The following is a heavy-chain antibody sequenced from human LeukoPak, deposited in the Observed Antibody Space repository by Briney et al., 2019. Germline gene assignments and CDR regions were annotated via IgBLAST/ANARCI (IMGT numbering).Heavy chain of an antibody. J-gene: IGHJ3*02. CDR1: GFTFSTYW. D-gene: IGHD6-19*01. V-gene: IGHV3-74*01. CDR3: ANSISVAGTYAFNI. CDR2: INNDGSTA. Sequence: GGSLRLSCAASGFTFSTYWMHWVRQAPGKGLLWVSFINNDGSTASYADSVRGRFTISRDNAKNTLYLQMNSLRAEDTAVYYCANSISVAGTYAFNIWGQGTMVTVSS.